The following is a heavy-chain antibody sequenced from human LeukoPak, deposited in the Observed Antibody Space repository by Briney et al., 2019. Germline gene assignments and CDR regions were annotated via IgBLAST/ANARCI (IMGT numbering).Heavy chain of an antibody. Sequence: SETLSLTCTVSGGSISSNSYNWGWVRQPPGKGLEWIGSIYYSGSTYYNPSLKSRVTISVDTSKNQFSLKLRSVTTADTAMYYCAREWAVAGRETDFWGQGTLVTVSS. CDR3: AREWAVAGRETDF. V-gene: IGHV4-39*07. D-gene: IGHD6-19*01. J-gene: IGHJ4*02. CDR1: GGSISSNSYN. CDR2: IYYSGST.